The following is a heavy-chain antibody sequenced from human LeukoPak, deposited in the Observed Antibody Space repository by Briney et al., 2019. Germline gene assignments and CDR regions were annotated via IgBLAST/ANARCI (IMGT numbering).Heavy chain of an antibody. CDR1: GWTFSSYD. J-gene: IGHJ4*02. D-gene: IGHD6-13*01. CDR2: ISGSGGST. V-gene: IGHV3-23*01. Sequence: QSGGSLRLSCAASGWTFSSYDMHWVRQAPGKGLEWVSAISGSGGSTYYADSVKGRFTISRDNSKNTLYLQMNSLRAEDTAVYYCAKDPGSSWYRLYYFDYWGQGTLVTVSS. CDR3: AKDPGSSWYRLYYFDY.